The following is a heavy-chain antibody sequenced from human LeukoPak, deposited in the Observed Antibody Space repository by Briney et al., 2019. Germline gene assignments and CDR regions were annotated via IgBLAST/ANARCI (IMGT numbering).Heavy chain of an antibody. CDR2: IIPIFGTA. V-gene: IGHV1-69*05. D-gene: IGHD5-24*01. Sequence: SVKVSCKASGGTFSSYAISWVRQAPGQGLEWMGRIIPIFGTANYAQKFQGRVTTTTDESTSTAYMELSSLRSEDTAVYYCARAGRWLHGPYYFDYWGQGTLVTVSS. CDR1: GGTFSSYA. CDR3: ARAGRWLHGPYYFDY. J-gene: IGHJ4*02.